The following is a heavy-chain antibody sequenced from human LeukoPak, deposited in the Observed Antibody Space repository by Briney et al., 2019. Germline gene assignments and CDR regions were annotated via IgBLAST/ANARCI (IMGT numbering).Heavy chain of an antibody. J-gene: IGHJ4*02. V-gene: IGHV3-23*01. D-gene: IGHD2-15*01. CDR2: SSGSGDST. CDR1: GFTFSSYA. CDR3: AKAGAVVVVAAKYFDY. Sequence: GSLILSCAASGFTFSSYAMSVRRDAPGKGLELVSASSGSGDSTYYADSVKGRFTISRDNSKNTLYLQMNSLRAEDTAVYYCAKAGAVVVVAAKYFDYWGQGTLVTVSS.